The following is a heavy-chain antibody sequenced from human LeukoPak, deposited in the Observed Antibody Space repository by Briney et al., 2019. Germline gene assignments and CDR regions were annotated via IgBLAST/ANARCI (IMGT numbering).Heavy chain of an antibody. CDR2: IGSKANSYAT. V-gene: IGHV3-73*01. J-gene: IGHJ6*03. CDR3: TRRGSYYYYMDV. Sequence: PGGSLRLSCAASGFTFSGSAMHWVRQASGKGLEWVGRIGSKANSYATAYAASVKGRFTISRDDSKNTAYLQMNSLKTEDTAVYYCTRRGSYYYYMDVWGKGTTVTISS. D-gene: IGHD1-26*01. CDR1: GFTFSGSA.